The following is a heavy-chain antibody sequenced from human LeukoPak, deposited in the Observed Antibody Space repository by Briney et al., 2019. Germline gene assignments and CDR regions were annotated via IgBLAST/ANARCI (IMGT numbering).Heavy chain of an antibody. Sequence: ASVKVSCKASGYTFTSYDINWVRQATGQGLEWMGWMNPNSGNTGYAQKFQGRVTMTRNTSISTAYMELSSLRSEDTAVYYCARDQFGELNDYYYYGMDVWGQGTTVTVSS. V-gene: IGHV1-8*01. CDR3: ARDQFGELNDYYYYGMDV. CDR2: MNPNSGNT. D-gene: IGHD3-10*01. CDR1: GYTFTSYD. J-gene: IGHJ6*02.